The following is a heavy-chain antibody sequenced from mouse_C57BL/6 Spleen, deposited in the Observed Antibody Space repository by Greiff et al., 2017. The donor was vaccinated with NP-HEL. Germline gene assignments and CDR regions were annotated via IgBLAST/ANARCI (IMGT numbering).Heavy chain of an antibody. J-gene: IGHJ4*01. V-gene: IGHV1-9*01. CDR1: GYTFTGYW. Sequence: QVQLQQSGAELMKPGASVKLSCKATGYTFTGYWIEWVKQRPGHGLEWIGEILPGSGSTNYNAKFKGKATFTADTSSNTAYMQLSSLTTEDSAIYYSAKYDEAMDYWGQGTSVTVSS. CDR3: AKYDEAMDY. D-gene: IGHD2-14*01. CDR2: ILPGSGST.